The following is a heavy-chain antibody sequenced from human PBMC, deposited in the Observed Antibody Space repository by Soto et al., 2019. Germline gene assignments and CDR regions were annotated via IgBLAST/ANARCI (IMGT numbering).Heavy chain of an antibody. CDR3: AKEAPGYYDSSGYYPYAYYFDY. V-gene: IGHV3-23*01. Sequence: LRLSCAASGFTFSSYAMSWVRQAPGKGLEWVSAISGSGGSTYYADSVKGRFTISRDNSKNTLYLQMNSLRAEDTAVYYCAKEAPGYYDSSGYYPYAYYFDYWGQGTLVTVSS. CDR2: ISGSGGST. D-gene: IGHD3-22*01. J-gene: IGHJ4*02. CDR1: GFTFSSYA.